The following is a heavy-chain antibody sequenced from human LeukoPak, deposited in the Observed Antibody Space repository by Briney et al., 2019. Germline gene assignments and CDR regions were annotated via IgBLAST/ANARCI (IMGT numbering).Heavy chain of an antibody. Sequence: GGSLRLSCAASGFTFSSYSMNWVRQAPGKGLEWVSSISSSSSYIYYADSVKGRFTISRDNAKNTLYLQMNSLRAEDTAVYYCAKHRGVSDDYWGQGTLVTVSS. J-gene: IGHJ4*02. CDR3: AKHRGVSDDY. CDR1: GFTFSSYS. CDR2: ISSSSSYI. D-gene: IGHD3-10*01. V-gene: IGHV3-21*04.